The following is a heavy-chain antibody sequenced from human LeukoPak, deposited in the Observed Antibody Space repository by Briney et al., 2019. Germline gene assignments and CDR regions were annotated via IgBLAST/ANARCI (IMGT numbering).Heavy chain of an antibody. D-gene: IGHD6-13*01. CDR3: ARDLWSIAAAGTTTYY. CDR2: ISSSSSYI. CDR1: GFTFSGSA. Sequence: GGSLRLSCAASGFTFSGSAMHWVRQASGKGLEWVSSISSSSSYIYYADSVKGRFTISRDNAKNSLYLQMNSLRAEDTAVYYCARDLWSIAAAGTTTYYWGQGTLVTVSS. V-gene: IGHV3-21*01. J-gene: IGHJ4*02.